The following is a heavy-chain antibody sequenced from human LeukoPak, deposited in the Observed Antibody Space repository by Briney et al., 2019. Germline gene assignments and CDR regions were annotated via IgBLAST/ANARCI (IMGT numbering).Heavy chain of an antibody. J-gene: IGHJ5*02. V-gene: IGHV1-69*13. CDR1: GGTFSSYA. Sequence: SVKVSCMASGGTFSSYAITWVRQAPGQGLEWMGGIIPIFGTANYAQKFQGRVTITADESTSTAYMELSSLRSEDTAVYYCASSVSEGELHHWGQGTLVTVSS. CDR2: IIPIFGTA. D-gene: IGHD1-26*01. CDR3: ASSVSEGELHH.